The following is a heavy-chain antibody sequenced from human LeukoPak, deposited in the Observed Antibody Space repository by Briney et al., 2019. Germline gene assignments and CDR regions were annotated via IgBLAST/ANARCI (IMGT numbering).Heavy chain of an antibody. CDR1: AYSISSTYY. J-gene: IGHJ6*03. CDR3: AREVYPRGPMDV. CDR2: IYHSGST. D-gene: IGHD5/OR15-5a*01. Sequence: PSETLSLTCAVSAYSISSTYYWGWIRQPPGKGLEWIGSIYHSGSTYYNPSLKSRVTISIDTSKNQFSLKLRSVTAADTAVYYCAREVYPRGPMDVWGKGTTVTVSS. V-gene: IGHV4-38-2*02.